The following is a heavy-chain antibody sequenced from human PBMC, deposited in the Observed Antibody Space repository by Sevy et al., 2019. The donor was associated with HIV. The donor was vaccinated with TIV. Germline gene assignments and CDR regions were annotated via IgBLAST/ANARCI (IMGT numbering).Heavy chain of an antibody. CDR1: GFTFSSYS. Sequence: GGSLRVSCAASGFTFSSYSMNWVRQAPGKGLEWVSSISSSSSYIYYADSVKGRFTISRDNAKNSLYLQMNSLRAEDTAVYYCATHSSGWYNPGDYGGQGTLVTVSS. D-gene: IGHD6-19*01. J-gene: IGHJ4*02. V-gene: IGHV3-21*01. CDR2: ISSSSSYI. CDR3: ATHSSGWYNPGDY.